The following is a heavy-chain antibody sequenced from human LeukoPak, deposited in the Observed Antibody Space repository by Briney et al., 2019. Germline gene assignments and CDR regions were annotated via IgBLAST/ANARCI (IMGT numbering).Heavy chain of an antibody. Sequence: SQTLSLTCTGSGGSIIIYYWSWTGQPPGKGLEWIGYIYNSGSTNYNRSLKSRVTLSVDTSKNQFSLKLRSVTAADTAVYYCARHVCCGEYGDLFDYWGQGILVSVSS. CDR3: ARHVCCGEYGDLFDY. D-gene: IGHD4-17*01. J-gene: IGHJ4*02. V-gene: IGHV4-59*08. CDR1: GGSIIIYY. CDR2: IYNSGST.